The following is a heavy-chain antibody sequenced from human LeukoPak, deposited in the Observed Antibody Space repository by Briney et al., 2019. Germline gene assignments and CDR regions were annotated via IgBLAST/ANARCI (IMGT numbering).Heavy chain of an antibody. CDR1: GYTFTSYY. CDR3: AVTYYDILTGYYTGSNWFDP. D-gene: IGHD3-9*01. CDR2: INPSGGST. Sequence: ASVKVSFKASGYTFTSYYMHWVRQAPGQGLEWMGIINPSGGSTSYAQKFQGRVTMTRDTSTSTVYMELSSLRSEDTGVYYCAVTYYDILTGYYTGSNWFDPWGQGTLVTVSS. V-gene: IGHV1-46*01. J-gene: IGHJ5*02.